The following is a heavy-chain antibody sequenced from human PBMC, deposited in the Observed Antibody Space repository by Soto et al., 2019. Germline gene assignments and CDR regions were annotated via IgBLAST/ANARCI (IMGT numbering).Heavy chain of an antibody. Sequence: PSETLSLTCAVSGGSISSGGYSWSWIRQPPGKGLEWIGYIYHSGSTYYNPSLKSRVTISVDRSKNQFSLKLSSVTAEDTAVYYCARGSKREADSHYYYGMDVWGQGTTVTVSS. J-gene: IGHJ6*02. D-gene: IGHD1-26*01. CDR1: GGSISSGGYS. CDR2: IYHSGST. CDR3: ARGSKREADSHYYYGMDV. V-gene: IGHV4-30-2*01.